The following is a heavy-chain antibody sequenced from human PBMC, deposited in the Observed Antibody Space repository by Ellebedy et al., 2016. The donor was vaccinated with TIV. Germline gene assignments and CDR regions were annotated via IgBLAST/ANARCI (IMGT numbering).Heavy chain of an antibody. J-gene: IGHJ5*02. Sequence: PGGSLRLSCAASGFSFHSYWMSWVRQAPGKGLEWVANIYQDGSDQYYVDSVKGRFTISRDNANNSLFLQMNSLRGEDTAVYYCARRGSYGDYAVQVNSWFDPWGRGTLVTVS. CDR3: ARRGSYGDYAVQVNSWFDP. CDR2: IYQDGSDQ. CDR1: GFSFHSYW. D-gene: IGHD4-17*01. V-gene: IGHV3-7*01.